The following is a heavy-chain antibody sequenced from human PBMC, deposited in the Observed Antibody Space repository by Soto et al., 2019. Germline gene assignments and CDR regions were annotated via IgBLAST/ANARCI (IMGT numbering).Heavy chain of an antibody. J-gene: IGHJ4*02. D-gene: IGHD1-20*01. CDR2: IYYSGST. CDR3: ARAFVGITGTPQNFDY. V-gene: IGHV4-31*03. CDR1: GGSISSGGYY. Sequence: SETLSLTCTVSGGSISSGGYYWGWIRQHPGKGLEWIGYIYYSGSTYYNPSLKSRVTISVDTSKNQFSLKLSSVTAADTAVYYCARAFVGITGTPQNFDYWGQGTLVTVSS.